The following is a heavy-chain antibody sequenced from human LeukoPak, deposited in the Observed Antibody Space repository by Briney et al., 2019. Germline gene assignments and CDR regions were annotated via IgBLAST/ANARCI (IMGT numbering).Heavy chain of an antibody. CDR3: ASSYSSSSNFDY. D-gene: IGHD6-6*01. Sequence: PGGSLRLSCAASGFTVRSYWMSWVRQAPGKGLEWVANIKQDGSEKYYVDSVKGRFTISRDNAKNSLYLQMNSLTAEDTAVYYCASSYSSSSNFDYWGQGTLVTVSS. V-gene: IGHV3-7*01. CDR1: GFTVRSYW. J-gene: IGHJ4*02. CDR2: IKQDGSEK.